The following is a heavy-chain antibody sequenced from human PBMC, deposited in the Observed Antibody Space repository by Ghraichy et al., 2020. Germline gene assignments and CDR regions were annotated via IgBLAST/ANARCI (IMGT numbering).Heavy chain of an antibody. CDR3: ARVSDYGDYVKNWFDP. Sequence: ESLNISCAVSGGSISSNNWWSWVRQSPGKGLEWIGEISHSGNTNYNPSLESRVTISVDRSKNQFSLKLSSVTAADTAVYYCARVSDYGDYVKNWFDPWGQGTLVTVSS. CDR1: GGSISSNNW. D-gene: IGHD4-17*01. J-gene: IGHJ5*02. CDR2: ISHSGNT. V-gene: IGHV4-4*02.